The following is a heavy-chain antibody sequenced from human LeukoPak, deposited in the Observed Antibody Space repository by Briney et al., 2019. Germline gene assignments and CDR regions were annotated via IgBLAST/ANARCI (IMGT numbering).Heavy chain of an antibody. CDR1: GGSISSHY. D-gene: IGHD3-10*01. Sequence: SETLSLTCTVSGGSISSHYWSWIRQPPGKGLEWIGYIYYSGSTNYNPSLKSRVTISVDTSKNQFSLKLSSVTAADTAVYYCARDLLSFGELSGKPYGMDVWGQGTTVTVSS. CDR2: IYYSGST. J-gene: IGHJ6*02. V-gene: IGHV4-59*08. CDR3: ARDLLSFGELSGKPYGMDV.